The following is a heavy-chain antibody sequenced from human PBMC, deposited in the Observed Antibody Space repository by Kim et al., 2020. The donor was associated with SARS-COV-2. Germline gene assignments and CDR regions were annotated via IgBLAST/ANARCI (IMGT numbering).Heavy chain of an antibody. CDR3: ARAGNYYFYGMDV. J-gene: IGHJ6*02. Sequence: YVQKVQGRVTMTRDTSTSTVYMELRSLRSQDTAVFYCARAGNYYFYGMDVWGQGTTVTVSS. V-gene: IGHV1-46*01.